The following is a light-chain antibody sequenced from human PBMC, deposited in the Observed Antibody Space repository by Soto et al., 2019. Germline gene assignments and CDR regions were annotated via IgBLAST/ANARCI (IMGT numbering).Light chain of an antibody. CDR2: DVS. Sequence: LTQPRSVSGSPGQSVTISCAGTSSDVGGYNYVSWYQQHPGKAPKLMIYDVSKRPSGVPDRFSGSKSGNTASLTISGLQAEDEADYYCCSYAGRYTYIFGTGTKVTVL. V-gene: IGLV2-11*01. CDR1: SSDVGGYNY. J-gene: IGLJ1*01. CDR3: CSYAGRYTYI.